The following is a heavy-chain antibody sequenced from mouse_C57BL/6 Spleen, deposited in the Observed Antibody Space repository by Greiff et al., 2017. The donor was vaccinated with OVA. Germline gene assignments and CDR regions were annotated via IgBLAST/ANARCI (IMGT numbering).Heavy chain of an antibody. CDR1: GFTFSDYY. Sequence: EVHLVASEGGLVQPGSSMKLSCTASGFTFSDYYMAWVRQVPEKGLEWVANINYDGSSTYYLDSLKSRFIISRDNAKNILYLQMSSLKSEDTATYYCARVSYGNYDAMDYWGQGTSVTVSS. D-gene: IGHD2-1*01. CDR2: INYDGSST. CDR3: ARVSYGNYDAMDY. V-gene: IGHV5-16*01. J-gene: IGHJ4*01.